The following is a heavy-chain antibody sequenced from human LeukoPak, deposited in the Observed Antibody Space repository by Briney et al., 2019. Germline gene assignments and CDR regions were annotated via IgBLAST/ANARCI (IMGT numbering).Heavy chain of an antibody. CDR3: ARDRITYYYDSSGHYYYYMDV. J-gene: IGHJ6*03. D-gene: IGHD3-22*01. Sequence: PSETLSLTCTVSGGSISSSSYYWSWIRQPPGKGLEWIGEINHSGSTNYNPSLKSRVTISVDTSKNQFSLKLSSVTAADTAVYYCARDRITYYYDSSGHYYYYMDVWGKGTTVTVSS. CDR1: GGSISSSSYY. V-gene: IGHV4-39*07. CDR2: INHSGST.